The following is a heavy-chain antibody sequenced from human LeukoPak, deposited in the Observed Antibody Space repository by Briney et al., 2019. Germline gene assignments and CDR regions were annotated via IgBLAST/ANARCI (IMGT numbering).Heavy chain of an antibody. CDR1: GGSFSGYY. V-gene: IGHV4-34*01. Sequence: PSETLSLTCAVYGGSFSGYYWSWIRQPPGKGLEWIGEINHSGSTNYNPSLKSRVTISLDTSKNQFSLRLTSVTAADTAVYYCARHAHSSIAANIDYWGQGTQVTVSS. D-gene: IGHD6-6*01. CDR2: INHSGST. J-gene: IGHJ4*02. CDR3: ARHAHSSIAANIDY.